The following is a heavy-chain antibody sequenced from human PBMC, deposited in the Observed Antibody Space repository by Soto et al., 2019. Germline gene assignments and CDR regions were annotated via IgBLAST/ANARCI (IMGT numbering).Heavy chain of an antibody. J-gene: IGHJ4*02. Sequence: SETLSLTCAVYGGSFSGYYWSWIRQPPGKGLEWIGEINHSGSTNYNPSLKSRVTISVDTSKNQFSLKLSSVTAADTAVYYCARRTYYDSSGYYFLMFDYWGQGTLVTVSS. CDR1: GGSFSGYY. CDR2: INHSGST. D-gene: IGHD3-22*01. CDR3: ARRTYYDSSGYYFLMFDY. V-gene: IGHV4-34*01.